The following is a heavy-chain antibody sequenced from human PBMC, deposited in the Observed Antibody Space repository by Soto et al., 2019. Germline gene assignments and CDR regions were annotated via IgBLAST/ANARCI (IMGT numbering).Heavy chain of an antibody. CDR2: INPSGGST. D-gene: IGHD5-18*01. CDR3: ARDGGDTAMVLLYTPGDY. Sequence: QVQLVQSGAEVKKPGASVKVSCKASGYTFTSYYMHWVRQAPGQGLEWMGIINPSGGSTSYAQKFQGRVTMTRDTSTSTVYMELSSLRSEDTAVYYCARDGGDTAMVLLYTPGDYWGQGTLVTVSS. CDR1: GYTFTSYY. V-gene: IGHV1-46*01. J-gene: IGHJ4*02.